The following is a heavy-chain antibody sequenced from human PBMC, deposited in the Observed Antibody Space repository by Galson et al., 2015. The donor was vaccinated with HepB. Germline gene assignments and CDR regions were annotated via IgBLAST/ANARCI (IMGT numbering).Heavy chain of an antibody. Sequence: SVTVSCKASGSTFTGYSMHWVRQAPGQGLEWMGWINPNSGGTNYAQKFQGWVTMTRDTSISTAYMELSRLRSDDTAVYYCARDRSGGGAYDAFDIWGQGTMVTVSS. V-gene: IGHV1-2*04. CDR2: INPNSGGT. J-gene: IGHJ3*02. D-gene: IGHD3-16*01. CDR1: GSTFTGYS. CDR3: ARDRSGGGAYDAFDI.